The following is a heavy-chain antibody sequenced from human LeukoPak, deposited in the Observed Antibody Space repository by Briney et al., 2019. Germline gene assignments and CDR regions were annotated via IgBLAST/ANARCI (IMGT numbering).Heavy chain of an antibody. CDR1: GFTFSSYG. V-gene: IGHV3-30*03. CDR3: ARDLALEIAVFDY. CDR2: ISYDGSNK. J-gene: IGHJ4*02. Sequence: PGGSLRLSCAASGFTFSSYGMHWVRQAPGKGLEWVAVISYDGSNKYYADSVKGRFTISRDNSKNTLYLQMNSLRAEDTAVYYCARDLALEIAVFDYWGQGTLVTVSS. D-gene: IGHD3-3*01.